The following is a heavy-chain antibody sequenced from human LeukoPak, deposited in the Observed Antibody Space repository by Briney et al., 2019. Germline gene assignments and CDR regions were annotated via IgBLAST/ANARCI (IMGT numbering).Heavy chain of an antibody. Sequence: GGSLRLSCAASGFTFSDYYMSWIRQAPGKGLEWVSYISSSSSYTNYADSVKGRFTISRDNAKNSLYLQMNSLRAEDTAVYYCARAPHYSNYGPYYYGMDIWGQGTTVTVSS. J-gene: IGHJ6*02. D-gene: IGHD4-11*01. V-gene: IGHV3-11*06. CDR3: ARAPHYSNYGPYYYGMDI. CDR1: GFTFSDYY. CDR2: ISSSSSYT.